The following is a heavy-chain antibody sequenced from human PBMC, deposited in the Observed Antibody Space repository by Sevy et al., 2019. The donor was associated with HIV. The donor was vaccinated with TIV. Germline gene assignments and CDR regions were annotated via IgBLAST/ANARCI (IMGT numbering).Heavy chain of an antibody. Sequence: GGSLRLSCAASGFRFSDYSMHWVRQSPGKGLEWVAVISYDGRNNKYNVDSVKGRVTISRDNSKNTMHLHMNSLRVEDTATYYCARRPDFGVIIPTGVLDVWGQGTTVTVSS. D-gene: IGHD3-3*01. J-gene: IGHJ6*02. V-gene: IGHV3-30*04. CDR2: ISYDGRNNK. CDR3: ARRPDFGVIIPTGVLDV. CDR1: GFRFSDYS.